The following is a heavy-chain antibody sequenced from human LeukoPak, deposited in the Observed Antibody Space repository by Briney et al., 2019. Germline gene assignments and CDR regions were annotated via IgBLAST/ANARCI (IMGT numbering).Heavy chain of an antibody. Sequence: PSETLSLTCAVYGGSFSGYYWSWIRQPPGKGLEWIGEINHSGSTNYNPSLKSRVTISVDTSKNQFSLKLSSVTAADTAVYYCARGKQWLVRTPLDYWGQGTLVTVYS. J-gene: IGHJ4*02. D-gene: IGHD6-19*01. CDR3: ARGKQWLVRTPLDY. V-gene: IGHV4-34*01. CDR1: GGSFSGYY. CDR2: INHSGST.